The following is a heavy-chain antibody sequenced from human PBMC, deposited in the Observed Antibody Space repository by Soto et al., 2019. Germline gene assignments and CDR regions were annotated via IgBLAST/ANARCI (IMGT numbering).Heavy chain of an antibody. Sequence: ASVKVSRKASGYTFTSYGISWVRQAPGQGLEWMGWISAYNGNTNYAQKLRGRVTMTTDTSTSTAYMELGSLRSDDTAVYYCARDAAVGLFDYWGQGTLVTVSS. CDR2: ISAYNGNT. D-gene: IGHD1-26*01. CDR1: GYTFTSYG. J-gene: IGHJ4*02. V-gene: IGHV1-18*01. CDR3: ARDAAVGLFDY.